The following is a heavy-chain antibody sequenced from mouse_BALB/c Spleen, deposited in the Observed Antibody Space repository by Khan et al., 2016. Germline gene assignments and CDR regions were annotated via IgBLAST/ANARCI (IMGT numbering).Heavy chain of an antibody. CDR2: IGYSGRT. D-gene: IGHD1-1*01. CDR3: ASDRLLLRYPDYFDY. J-gene: IGHJ2*01. V-gene: IGHV3-2*02. CDR1: GYSITSDYA. Sequence: EVQLVESGPGLLKPSQSLSLTCTVTGYSITSDYAWNWIRQFPGNKQEWMANIGYSGRTTYNPPLSSRISITQNTSKNQFFLQLTSVTTDDTATDYCASDRLLLRYPDYFDYWGQGTTLTVSS.